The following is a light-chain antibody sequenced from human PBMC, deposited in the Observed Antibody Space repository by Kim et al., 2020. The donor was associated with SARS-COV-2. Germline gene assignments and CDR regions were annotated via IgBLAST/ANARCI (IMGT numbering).Light chain of an antibody. J-gene: IGKJ2*01. Sequence: EIVLTQSPGTLSLSPGERATLSCRASQSVSSSYLARYQQKPGQAPRLLIYGASSRATGIPDRFSGSGSGTDFTLTISRLEPEDFAVYYCQQYSISPPLYTFGQGTKLEI. CDR2: GAS. CDR3: QQYSISPPLYT. V-gene: IGKV3-20*01. CDR1: QSVSSSY.